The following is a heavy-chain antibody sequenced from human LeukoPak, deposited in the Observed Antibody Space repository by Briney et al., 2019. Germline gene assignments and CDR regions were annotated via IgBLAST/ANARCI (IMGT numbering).Heavy chain of an antibody. D-gene: IGHD3-22*01. CDR1: GFPFSSFA. J-gene: IGHJ4*02. V-gene: IGHV3-23*01. CDR2: VNGPGGST. Sequence: QAGGSLRLSCAASGFPFSSFAMSWVRQAPGKGLEWVSSVNGPGGSTWYADSVKGRFTISRDSSKNTLFLQMNSLRAEDTAVYYCAKDFAHYYDSSGYYWGQGTLVTVSS. CDR3: AKDFAHYYDSSGYY.